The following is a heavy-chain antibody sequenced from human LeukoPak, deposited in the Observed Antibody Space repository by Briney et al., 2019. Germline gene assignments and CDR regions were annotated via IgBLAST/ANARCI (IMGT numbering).Heavy chain of an antibody. V-gene: IGHV3-23*01. D-gene: IGHD2-8*01. J-gene: IGHJ4*02. Sequence: GGSLRLSCAASGFTFSSFGMSWVRQAPGKGLEWVSAISVSGDSTNYADSVKGRFTISRDNSKNTLYLQMNSLRAEDTAVYYCAKVFFMDYWGQGTLVTVSS. CDR3: AKVFFMDY. CDR1: GFTFSSFG. CDR2: ISVSGDST.